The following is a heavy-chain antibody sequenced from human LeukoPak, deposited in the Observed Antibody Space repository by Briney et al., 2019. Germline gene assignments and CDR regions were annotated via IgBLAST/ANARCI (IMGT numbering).Heavy chain of an antibody. CDR2: IRYDGSNK. D-gene: IGHD6-13*01. CDR3: AKAGYSSSWYPKKFDY. Sequence: GGSLRLSCAASGFTFSSYGMHRVRQAPGKGLEWVAFIRYDGSNKYYADSVKGRFTISRDNSKNTLYLQMNSLRAEDTAVYYCAKAGYSSSWYPKKFDYWGQGTLVTVSS. CDR1: GFTFSSYG. V-gene: IGHV3-30*02. J-gene: IGHJ4*02.